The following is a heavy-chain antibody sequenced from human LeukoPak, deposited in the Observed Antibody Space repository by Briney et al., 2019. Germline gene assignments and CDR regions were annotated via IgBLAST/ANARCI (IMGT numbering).Heavy chain of an antibody. Sequence: PGGSLRLSCAASGFTVSSNYMSWVRQAPGKGLEWVSVIYSGGSTYYADSVKGRFTISRDNAKNSLYLQMNSLRAEDTAVYYCARDLYSGSYSDYWGQGTLVTVSS. V-gene: IGHV3-53*01. CDR1: GFTVSSNY. J-gene: IGHJ4*02. CDR2: IYSGGST. D-gene: IGHD1-26*01. CDR3: ARDLYSGSYSDY.